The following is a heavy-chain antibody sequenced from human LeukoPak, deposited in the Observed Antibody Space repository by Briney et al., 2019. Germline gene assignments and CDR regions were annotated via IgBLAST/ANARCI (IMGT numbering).Heavy chain of an antibody. V-gene: IGHV4-4*07. D-gene: IGHD6-6*01. Sequence: SETLSLTCAVYGGSFSGYYWSWIRQPAGKGLEWIGRIYTSGSTNYNPSLKSRVTMSVDTSKNQFSLKLSSVTAADTAVYYCARDNAALVAFDIWGQGTMVTVSS. J-gene: IGHJ3*02. CDR1: GGSFSGYY. CDR2: IYTSGST. CDR3: ARDNAALVAFDI.